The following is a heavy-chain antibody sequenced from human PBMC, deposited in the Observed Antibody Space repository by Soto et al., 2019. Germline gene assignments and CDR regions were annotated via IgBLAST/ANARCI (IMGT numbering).Heavy chain of an antibody. CDR1: GFTFSSYG. D-gene: IGHD3-9*01. V-gene: IGHV3-33*01. J-gene: IGHJ4*02. Sequence: GGSLRLSCAASGFTFSSYGMHWVRQAPGKGLEWVAVIWYDGSNKYYADSVKGRFTISRDNSKNTLYLQMNSLRAEDTAVYNCARERLAASYLHSWGQGPPVTVSP. CDR2: IWYDGSNK. CDR3: ARERLAASYLHS.